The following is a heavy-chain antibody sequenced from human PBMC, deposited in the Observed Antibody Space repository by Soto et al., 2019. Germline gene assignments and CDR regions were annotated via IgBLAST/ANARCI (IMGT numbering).Heavy chain of an antibody. V-gene: IGHV3-33*01. CDR1: GFTFNTYG. Sequence: GGSLRLSCAASGFTFNTYGMHWVRQAPGRGLEWVAVIWYDGSNKYYADSVKGRFTISRDNSKNMMYLQMNSLRAEDTAVYYCARIDCTGGSCRPYAYYDMDVWGQGTTVTVSS. D-gene: IGHD2-15*01. CDR2: IWYDGSNK. J-gene: IGHJ6*02. CDR3: ARIDCTGGSCRPYAYYDMDV.